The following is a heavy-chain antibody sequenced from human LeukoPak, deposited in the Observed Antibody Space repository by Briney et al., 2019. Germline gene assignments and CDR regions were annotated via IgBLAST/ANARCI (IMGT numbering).Heavy chain of an antibody. Sequence: ASETLSLTCSVSGGSIRSSSYYWGWIRQPPGKGLEWIGSVYYSGTAYFNPSLESRVTISVDTSMQQFSLRLSSVTAADTAVYYCARRSSRAADFDYWGQGSLVTVSS. V-gene: IGHV4-39*01. CDR2: VYYSGTA. CDR1: GGSIRSSSYY. J-gene: IGHJ4*02. D-gene: IGHD6-13*01. CDR3: ARRSSRAADFDY.